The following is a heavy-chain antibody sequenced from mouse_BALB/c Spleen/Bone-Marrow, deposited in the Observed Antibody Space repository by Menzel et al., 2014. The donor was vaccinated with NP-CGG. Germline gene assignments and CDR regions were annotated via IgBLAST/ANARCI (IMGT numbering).Heavy chain of an antibody. CDR2: IRNKANGYTT. Sequence: KLVESGGGLVQPGGSLRLSCATSGFTFTDYYMSWVRQPPGKALEWLGFIRNKANGYTTEYSASVKGRFTISRDNSQSILYLQMNTLRAEDSATYYCARDRGLTYFDYWGQGTTLTVSS. CDR1: GFTFTDYY. V-gene: IGHV7-3*02. J-gene: IGHJ2*01. CDR3: ARDRGLTYFDY. D-gene: IGHD2-4*01.